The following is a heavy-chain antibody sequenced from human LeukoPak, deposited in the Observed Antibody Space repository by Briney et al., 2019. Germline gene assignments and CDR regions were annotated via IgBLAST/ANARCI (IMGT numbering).Heavy chain of an antibody. D-gene: IGHD3-3*01. J-gene: IGHJ3*02. Sequence: GGSLRLSCAASGFTFSSYWMSWVRQAPGKGLEWVANIKQDGSEKYYVDSVKGRFTISRDNAKNSLYLQMNSLRAEDTAAYYCARDSASMLRFLEWSPNAFDIWGQGTMVTVSS. CDR1: GFTFSSYW. V-gene: IGHV3-7*03. CDR3: ARDSASMLRFLEWSPNAFDI. CDR2: IKQDGSEK.